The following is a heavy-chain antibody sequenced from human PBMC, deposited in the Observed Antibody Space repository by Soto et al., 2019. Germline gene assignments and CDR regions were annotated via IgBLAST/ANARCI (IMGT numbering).Heavy chain of an antibody. CDR2: IRSKAYGGTT. J-gene: IGHJ4*02. CDR3: TPAYCGGDCYSVPYYFDD. CDR1: GFTFGDYA. Sequence: GSLRLSCTASGFTFGDYAMSWFRQAPGKGLEWVGFIRSKAYGGTTEYAASVKGRFTTSRDDSKSIAYLQMNSLKTEDTAVYYCTPAYCGGDCYSVPYYFDDWGPGTLVTVSS. V-gene: IGHV3-49*03. D-gene: IGHD2-21*01.